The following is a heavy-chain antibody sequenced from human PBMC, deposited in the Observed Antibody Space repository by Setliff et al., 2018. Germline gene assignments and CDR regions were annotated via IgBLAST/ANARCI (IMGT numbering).Heavy chain of an antibody. CDR2: INHSGST. CDR3: ARYDSSGYSENYYFDY. J-gene: IGHJ4*02. CDR1: GGSFSGYY. D-gene: IGHD3-22*01. Sequence: KASETLSLTCAVYGGSFSGYYWSWIRQPPGKGLEWIGEINHSGSTNYNPSLESRVTISVDASKNQFSLMLYSVTAADTAIYYCARYDSSGYSENYYFDYWGQGTLVTVSS. V-gene: IGHV4-34*01.